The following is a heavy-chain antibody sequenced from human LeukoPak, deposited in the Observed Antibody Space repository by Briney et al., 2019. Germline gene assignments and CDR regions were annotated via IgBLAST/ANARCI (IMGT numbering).Heavy chain of an antibody. CDR1: GFTFSSYA. V-gene: IGHV3-30-3*01. D-gene: IGHD6-19*01. Sequence: PGGSLRLSCAASGFTFSSYAMHWVRQAPGKGLEWVAVISYDGSNKYYADSVKGRFTISRDNSKNTLYLQMNSLRAEDTAVYYCARGQNEERIAVAGVYYYYGMDVWGQGTTVTVSS. J-gene: IGHJ6*02. CDR3: ARGQNEERIAVAGVYYYYGMDV. CDR2: ISYDGSNK.